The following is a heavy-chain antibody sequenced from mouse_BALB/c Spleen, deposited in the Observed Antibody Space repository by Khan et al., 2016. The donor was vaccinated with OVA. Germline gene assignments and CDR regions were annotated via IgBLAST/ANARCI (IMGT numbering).Heavy chain of an antibody. Sequence: EVQLLETGGDLVKPGGSLKLSCAASEFTFSNYGMSWVRQTPDKRLEWVATISSGGDYTYYPDSVKGRFTISSAHAKNTLYLQMSSLKSAVTAIYYCARHEATMILFAYWGQGTLVTVSA. CDR2: ISSGGDYT. CDR1: EFTFSNYG. CDR3: ARHEATMILFAY. D-gene: IGHD2-4*01. V-gene: IGHV5-6*01. J-gene: IGHJ3*01.